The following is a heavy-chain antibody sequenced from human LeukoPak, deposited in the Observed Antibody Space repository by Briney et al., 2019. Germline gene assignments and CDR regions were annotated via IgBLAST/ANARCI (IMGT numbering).Heavy chain of an antibody. CDR2: ISSSSSYI. CDR3: ARDGHHDAFDI. Sequence: GGSLRLSCAASGFTVSSNYMTWVRQAPGKGLEWVSSISSSSSYIYYADSVKGRFTISRDNAKNSLYLQMNSLRAEDTAEYYCARDGHHDAFDIWGHGTMVTVSS. V-gene: IGHV3-21*01. CDR1: GFTVSSNY. J-gene: IGHJ3*02. D-gene: IGHD3/OR15-3a*01.